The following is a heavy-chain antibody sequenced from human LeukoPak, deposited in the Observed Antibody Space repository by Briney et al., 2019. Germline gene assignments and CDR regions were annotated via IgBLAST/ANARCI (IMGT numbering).Heavy chain of an antibody. CDR2: INPNSGGT. J-gene: IGHJ4*02. V-gene: IGHV1-2*02. CDR3: ARGTYYYDSSGYFGY. Sequence: ASVKVSCKASGYTFTVYYMHWVRQAPGQGLEWMGWINPNSGGTNYAQKFQGRVTMTRDTSISTAYMELSRLRSDDTAVYYCARGTYYYDSSGYFGYWGQGTLVTVSS. D-gene: IGHD3-22*01. CDR1: GYTFTVYY.